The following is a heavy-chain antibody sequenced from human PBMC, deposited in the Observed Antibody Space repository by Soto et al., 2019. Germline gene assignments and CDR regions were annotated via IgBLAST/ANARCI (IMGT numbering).Heavy chain of an antibody. CDR2: LYDVDGS. Sequence: DVQLVESGGGLIQPGESLRLSCAAFGLTISGKKYVAWVRQAPGKGLEWASALYDVDGSFYADSVKGRFTTSSDSSKTTVYLQMNDLRPDETAGYYCATWHEREHAYDVWGQGTTVTVSS. CDR3: ATWHEREHAYDV. J-gene: IGHJ3*01. CDR1: GLTISGKKY. V-gene: IGHV3-53*01. D-gene: IGHD1-1*01.